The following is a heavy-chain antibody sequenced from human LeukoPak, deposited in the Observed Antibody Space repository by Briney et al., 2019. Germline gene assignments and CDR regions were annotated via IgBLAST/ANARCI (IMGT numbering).Heavy chain of an antibody. V-gene: IGHV1-69*05. CDR1: GGTFSSYA. CDR3: ARSHFGVVNNWFDP. CDR2: IIPIFGTA. J-gene: IGHJ5*02. Sequence: ASVKVSCKASGGTFSSYAISWVRQAPGQGLEWMGGIIPIFGTANYAQKFQGRVTITTDESTSTAYMELSSLRSEDTAVYYCARSHFGVVNNWFDPWGQGTLVTVSS. D-gene: IGHD3-3*01.